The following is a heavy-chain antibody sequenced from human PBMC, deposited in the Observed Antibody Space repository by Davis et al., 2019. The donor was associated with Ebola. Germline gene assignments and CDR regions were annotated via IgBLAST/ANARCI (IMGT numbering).Heavy chain of an antibody. Sequence: ASVKVSCKASGYTFTGYYMHWVRQAPGQGLEWMGWINPNSGGTNYAQKFQGRVTMTRDTSISTAYMELSRLRSDDTAVYYCARGSQVVVVVAATLFLGYGMDVWGQGTTVTVSS. J-gene: IGHJ6*02. CDR3: ARGSQVVVVVAATLFLGYGMDV. D-gene: IGHD2-15*01. CDR1: GYTFTGYY. CDR2: INPNSGGT. V-gene: IGHV1-2*02.